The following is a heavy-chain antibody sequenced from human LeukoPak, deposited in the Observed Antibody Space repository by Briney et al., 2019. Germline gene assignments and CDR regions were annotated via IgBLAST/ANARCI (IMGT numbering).Heavy chain of an antibody. J-gene: IGHJ4*02. CDR2: ISGSGGSR. CDR1: GFTFSSYA. Sequence: GGSLRLSCAASGFTFSSYAMSWLRQGPGKGLEWVSAISGSGGSRYYADCVKGRFTIYRDNSKNTLYLQMNSLRADDTAVYYCANYYFDYWGQGTLVTVSS. CDR3: ANYYFDY. V-gene: IGHV3-23*01.